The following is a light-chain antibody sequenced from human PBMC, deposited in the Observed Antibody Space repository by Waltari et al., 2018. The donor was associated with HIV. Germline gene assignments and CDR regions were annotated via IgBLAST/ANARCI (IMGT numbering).Light chain of an antibody. J-gene: IGKJ2*01. CDR1: QSVTTRF. V-gene: IGKV3-20*01. CDR3: LHYDNLPLYT. CDR2: GAY. Sequence: EIVLTQSPGTLSLSPGERATLSCRASQSVTTRFLAWYQQKPGQAPRLLIYGAYTRATGIPDRFSGSGSGTDFTLTISRLEPEDFAVYYCLHYDNLPLYTFGQGTKLEIK.